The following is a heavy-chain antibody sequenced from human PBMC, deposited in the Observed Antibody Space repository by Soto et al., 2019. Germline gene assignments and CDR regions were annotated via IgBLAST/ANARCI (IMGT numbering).Heavy chain of an antibody. J-gene: IGHJ6*02. Sequence: GSLRLSCAASGFTFSSYAMSWVRQAPGKGLEWVSAISGSGGSTYYADSVKGRFTISRDNSKNTLYLQMNSLRAEDTAVYYCAKDSITIFGVVIPYYYGMDVWGQGTTVTVSS. CDR3: AKDSITIFGVVIPYYYGMDV. V-gene: IGHV3-23*01. CDR1: GFTFSSYA. CDR2: ISGSGGST. D-gene: IGHD3-3*01.